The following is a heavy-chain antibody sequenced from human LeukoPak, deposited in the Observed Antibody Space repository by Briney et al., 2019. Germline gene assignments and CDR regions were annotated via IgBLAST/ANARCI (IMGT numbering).Heavy chain of an antibody. J-gene: IGHJ4*02. D-gene: IGHD3-22*01. V-gene: IGHV1-18*04. CDR1: GYTVSSYG. Sequence: ASVKVSCKASGYTVSSYGISWVRQAPGQGLEWMGWISGYKDKTHYAQKFHGRVTLTTDTSTSTAYMELRSLRSDDTAVYYCARQYYYDSNGLPDYWGQGTLVTVSS. CDR2: ISGYKDKT. CDR3: ARQYYYDSNGLPDY.